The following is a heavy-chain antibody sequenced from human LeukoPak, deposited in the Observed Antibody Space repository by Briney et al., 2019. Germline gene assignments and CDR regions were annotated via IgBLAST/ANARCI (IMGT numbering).Heavy chain of an antibody. V-gene: IGHV4-59*12. CDR1: GGSINGYY. J-gene: IGHJ6*02. CDR2: IYYSGNT. CDR3: GRLDV. Sequence: PSETLSLSCNVSGGSINGYYWNWILQSPGKGLEWIGHIYYSGNTNFNPSLKSRVTMSIDASKNQFSLRLRSVAAADAAVYYCGRLDVWGQGTTVTVSS.